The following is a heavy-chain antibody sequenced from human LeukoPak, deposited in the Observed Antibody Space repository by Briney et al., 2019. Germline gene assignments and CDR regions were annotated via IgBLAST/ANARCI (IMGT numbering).Heavy chain of an antibody. D-gene: IGHD5-12*01. CDR1: GYTFTKYW. Sequence: GESLKISCEASGYTFTKYWIAWVRQMPGKGLEWMGIIYPGDSDIRYSPSFQGQVTISADKPIKTAYLQWSSLKASDTARYYCARHFGYNGYDGDYWGQGTLVTVSS. CDR2: IYPGDSDI. CDR3: ARHFGYNGYDGDY. V-gene: IGHV5-51*01. J-gene: IGHJ4*02.